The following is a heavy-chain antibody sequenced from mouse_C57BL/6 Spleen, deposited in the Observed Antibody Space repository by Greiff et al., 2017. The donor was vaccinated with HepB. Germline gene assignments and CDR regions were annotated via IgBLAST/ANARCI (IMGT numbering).Heavy chain of an antibody. Sequence: QVQLQQPGAELVKPGASVKLSCKASGYTFTSYWMHWVKQRPGQGLEWIGMIHPNSGSTNYNEKFKSKATLTVDKSSSTAYMQLSSLTSEDSAVYYCARDMDDYEAWFAYWGQGTLVTVSA. D-gene: IGHD2-4*01. J-gene: IGHJ3*01. V-gene: IGHV1-64*01. CDR3: ARDMDDYEAWFAY. CDR1: GYTFTSYW. CDR2: IHPNSGST.